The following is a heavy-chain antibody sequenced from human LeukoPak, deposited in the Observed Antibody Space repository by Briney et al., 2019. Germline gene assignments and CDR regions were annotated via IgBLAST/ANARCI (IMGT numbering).Heavy chain of an antibody. V-gene: IGHV4-59*08. CDR3: ARVRDGSGSYRRPIDS. D-gene: IGHD3-10*01. J-gene: IGHJ4*02. CDR2: IYDSGST. CDR1: GXSINNYY. Sequence: SETLSLTCTVSGXSINNYYGSWMRQPPGKGLEWIGYIYDSGSTNYNPSLQSRVTISVDTSKNQFSLKLSSVTAADTAVYYCARVRDGSGSYRRPIDSWGQGTLVTVSS.